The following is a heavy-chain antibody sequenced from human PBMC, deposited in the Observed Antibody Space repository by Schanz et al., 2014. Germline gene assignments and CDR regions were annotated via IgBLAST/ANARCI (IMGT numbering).Heavy chain of an antibody. CDR3: ARAALWFGDNCFDP. V-gene: IGHV3-74*01. J-gene: IGHJ5*02. D-gene: IGHD3-10*01. Sequence: VQLVESGGGLVQPGGSLRLSCAASGFTFSSYWMHWVRQVPGKGLVWVSRIKSDGSSTSYADSVKGRFTISRDNAKNTLYLQMNSLRAEDTAVYYCARAALWFGDNCFDPWGQGTLVTVSS. CDR1: GFTFSSYW. CDR2: IKSDGSST.